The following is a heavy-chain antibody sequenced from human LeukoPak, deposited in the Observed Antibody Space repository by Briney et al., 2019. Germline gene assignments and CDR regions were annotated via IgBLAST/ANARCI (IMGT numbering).Heavy chain of an antibody. CDR3: ARRWYSSSSIDY. J-gene: IGHJ4*02. Sequence: SETLSLTCAVYGGSFSGYYWSWIRQPPGKGLEWIGEINHSGSTNYNPSLKSRVTISVDTSKNQFSLKLSSVTAADTAVYYCARRWYSSSSIDYWGQGTLVTVSS. CDR2: INHSGST. D-gene: IGHD6-6*01. V-gene: IGHV4-34*01. CDR1: GGSFSGYY.